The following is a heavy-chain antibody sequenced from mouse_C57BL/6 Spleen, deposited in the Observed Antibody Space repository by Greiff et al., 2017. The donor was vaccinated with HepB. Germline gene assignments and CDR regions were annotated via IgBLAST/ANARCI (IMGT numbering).Heavy chain of an antibody. CDR2: IDPSDSYT. D-gene: IGHD6-2*01. Sequence: QVQLQQPGAELVMPGASVKLSCKASGYTFTSYWMHWVKQRPGQGLEWIGEIDPSDSYTNYNQKFKGKSTLTVDKSSSTAYMQLSSLTSEYSAVYYCARSLPDYYAMDYWGQGTSVTVSS. V-gene: IGHV1-69*01. CDR1: GYTFTSYW. J-gene: IGHJ4*01. CDR3: ARSLPDYYAMDY.